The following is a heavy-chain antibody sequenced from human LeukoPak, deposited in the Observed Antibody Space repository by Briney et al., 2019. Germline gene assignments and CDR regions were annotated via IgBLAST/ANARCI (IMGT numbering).Heavy chain of an antibody. V-gene: IGHV4-39*01. CDR3: ASYVLRYFDWLPFDY. CDR1: GGSISSSSYY. D-gene: IGHD3-9*01. J-gene: IGHJ4*02. Sequence: PSETLSLTCTVSGGSISSSSYYWGWIRQPPGKGLEWIGSIYYSGSTYYNPSLKSRPSVSVDTSKNQFSLPLSSVTAADTAVYYCASYVLRYFDWLPFDYWGQGTLVTVSS. CDR2: IYYSGST.